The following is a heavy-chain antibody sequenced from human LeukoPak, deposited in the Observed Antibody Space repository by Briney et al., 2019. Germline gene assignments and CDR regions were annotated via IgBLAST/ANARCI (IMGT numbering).Heavy chain of an antibody. D-gene: IGHD3-9*01. CDR1: GGSFSGYY. V-gene: IGHV4-34*01. J-gene: IGHJ5*02. CDR3: ARGLLRYFDWYQGPYNWFDP. CDR2: VNHSGST. Sequence: SETLSLTCAVYGGSFSGYYWSWIRQPPGKGLEWIGEVNHSGSTNYNPSLKSRVTISVDTSKNQFSLKLSSVTAADTAVYYCARGLLRYFDWYQGPYNWFDPWGQGTLVTVSS.